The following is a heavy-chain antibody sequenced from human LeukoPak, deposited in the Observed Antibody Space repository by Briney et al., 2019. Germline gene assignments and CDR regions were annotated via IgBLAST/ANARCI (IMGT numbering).Heavy chain of an antibody. V-gene: IGHV3-30*18. D-gene: IGHD6-19*01. CDR3: AKGGSGWYSAFDI. CDR2: ISYDGSNK. J-gene: IGHJ3*02. CDR1: GFTFSSYG. Sequence: PGGSLRLSCAASGFTFSSYGMHWVRQAPGKGLEWVAVISYDGSNKYYADSVKGRFTISRDNSKNTLYLQMNSLRAEDTAVYYCAKGGSGWYSAFDIWSQGTMVTVSS.